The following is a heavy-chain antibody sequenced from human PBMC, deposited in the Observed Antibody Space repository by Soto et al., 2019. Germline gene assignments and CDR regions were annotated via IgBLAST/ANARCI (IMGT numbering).Heavy chain of an antibody. CDR1: GYTFTDYY. CDR2: INPNSGGT. V-gene: IGHV1-2*02. CDR3: ARVGYSGSYYHFDC. D-gene: IGHD1-26*01. Sequence: ASVKVSCKTSGYTFTDYYMNWVRQAPGQGLEWMGWINPNSGGTNYAQKFQGRVTMTRDTSISTAYMELSRLRSDDTAVYYCARVGYSGSYYHFDCCGWRTVVAFCS. J-gene: IGHJ4*02.